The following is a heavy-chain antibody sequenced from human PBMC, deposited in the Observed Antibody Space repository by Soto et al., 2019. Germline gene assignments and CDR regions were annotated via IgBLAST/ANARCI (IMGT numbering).Heavy chain of an antibody. D-gene: IGHD3-10*01. J-gene: IGHJ4*02. CDR1: GYTFTGYY. Sequence: KVSCKASGYTFTGYYMHWVRQAPGQGLEWMGWINPNSGGTNYAQKFQGRVTMTRDTSISTAYMELSRLRSDDTAVYYCARGGNYYGSAPSYWGQGTLVTVSS. V-gene: IGHV1-2*02. CDR3: ARGGNYYGSAPSY. CDR2: INPNSGGT.